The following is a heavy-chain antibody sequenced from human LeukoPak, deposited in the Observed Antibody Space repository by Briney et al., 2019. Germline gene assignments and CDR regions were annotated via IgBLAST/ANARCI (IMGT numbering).Heavy chain of an antibody. CDR3: TTFGLAATFVDY. J-gene: IGHJ4*02. V-gene: IGHV3-15*01. CDR1: GFPLSNAW. Sequence: GGSLRLSCAASGFPLSNAWMSWVRQAPGKGREWVGRIKSKTDGGTTDYAAPVKGRFTISRDESKNTLYLQMNSLKTEDTAVYYCTTFGLAATFVDYWGQGTLVTVSP. D-gene: IGHD2-15*01. CDR2: IKSKTDGGTT.